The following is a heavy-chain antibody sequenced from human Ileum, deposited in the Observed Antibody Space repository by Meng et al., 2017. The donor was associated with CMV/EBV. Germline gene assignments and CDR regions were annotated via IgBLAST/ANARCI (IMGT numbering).Heavy chain of an antibody. CDR1: GFTFSNSE. J-gene: IGHJ4*02. CDR2: ISRGGSTM. D-gene: IGHD1-26*01. V-gene: IGHV3-48*03. CDR3: ARVQTVGALDY. Sequence: GESLKISCAASGFTFSNSEMNWVRQAPGKGLEWVAYISRGGSTMYYADSVQGRFTISRDNAKNSLFLQMNSLRGEDTAIYYCARVQTVGALDYWGQGILVTVSS.